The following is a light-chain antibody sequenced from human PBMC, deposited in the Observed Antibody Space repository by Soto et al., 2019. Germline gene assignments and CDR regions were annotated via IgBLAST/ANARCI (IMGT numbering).Light chain of an antibody. V-gene: IGKV2-24*01. Sequence: DIVMTQTPLSSPVTPGQPASISCRSSQSLVHRYGNTYLSWLHQRPGQPPRVLISKISNRFSGVPDRISGSGSGTDFTLEISSVEAGDVGVYYCMKATQFPYTFGQGTKLELK. CDR1: QSLVHRYGNTY. CDR3: MKATQFPYT. J-gene: IGKJ2*01. CDR2: KIS.